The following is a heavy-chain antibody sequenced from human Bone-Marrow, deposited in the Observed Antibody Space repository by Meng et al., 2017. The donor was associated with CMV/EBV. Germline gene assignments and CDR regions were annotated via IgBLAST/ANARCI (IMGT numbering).Heavy chain of an antibody. D-gene: IGHD4-11*01. CDR1: GFSFSSHN. Sequence: GESLKISCAASGFSFSSHNMNWVRQAPGKGLEWVSSISSRSGYIYYADSVKGRFTISRDNAKNSLYLQMNSLRAEDTAVYYCARATAASYSNYLAYYCYGMDVWGQRTTVTVSS. CDR3: ARATAASYSNYLAYYCYGMDV. CDR2: ISSRSGYI. J-gene: IGHJ6*02. V-gene: IGHV3-21*01.